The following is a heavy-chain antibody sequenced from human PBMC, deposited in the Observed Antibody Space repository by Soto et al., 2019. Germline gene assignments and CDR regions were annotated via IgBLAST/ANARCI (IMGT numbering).Heavy chain of an antibody. D-gene: IGHD3-9*01. CDR3: ATLEGLATISYYFDS. V-gene: IGHV4-39*01. J-gene: IGHJ4*02. Sequence: QLQLQESGPGLVKPSETLSLTCSVSGDSINSDKYYWGWIRQPPGKGLEWIGSIYFRGNTYYNPSLQTRVTISLAKSKSQFSLKLNSVTAADSAVYFCATLEGLATISYYFDSWGQGALVTVSS. CDR1: GDSINSDKYY. CDR2: IYFRGNT.